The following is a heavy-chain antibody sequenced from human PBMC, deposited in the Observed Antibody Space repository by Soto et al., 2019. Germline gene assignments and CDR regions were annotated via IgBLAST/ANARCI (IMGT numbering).Heavy chain of an antibody. CDR3: ARGVVIALDF. J-gene: IGHJ6*02. Sequence: QVRLLESGPGLVKPSGTLSLTCAVSGASVSRAYWWSWVRQPPGKGPEWIGDIYHGKSTNYNLSLKGRVTISVDEPNNPSALKVTSVTEADTAIYYCARGVVIALDFWGQGTTVIVSS. CDR1: GASVSRAYW. V-gene: IGHV4-4*02. D-gene: IGHD3-3*01. CDR2: IYHGKST.